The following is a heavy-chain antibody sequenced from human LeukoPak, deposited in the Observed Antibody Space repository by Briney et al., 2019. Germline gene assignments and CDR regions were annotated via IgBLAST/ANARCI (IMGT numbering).Heavy chain of an antibody. V-gene: IGHV3-9*01. CDR2: ISWNSGSI. CDR1: GFTFDDYA. CDR3: AKGYYYDSGGYPIDY. J-gene: IGHJ4*02. D-gene: IGHD3-22*01. Sequence: GRSLRLSCAASGFTFDDYAMHWVRQAPGKGLEWVSGISWNSGSIGYADSVKGRFTISRDNAKNSLYLQMNSLRAEDTALYYCAKGYYYDSGGYPIDYWGQGTLVTVPS.